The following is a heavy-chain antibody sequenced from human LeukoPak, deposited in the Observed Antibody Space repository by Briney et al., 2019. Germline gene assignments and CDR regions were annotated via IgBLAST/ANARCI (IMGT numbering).Heavy chain of an antibody. CDR3: VKEHVDRAFTRSFEI. J-gene: IGHJ3*02. CDR1: GFSFSTNP. V-gene: IGHV3-23*01. Sequence: GGSLRLSCAASGFSFSTNPMSWVRQAPGKELEWVSAISPDKTYYADSVKGRLTISRDNYKNTVDLHMNSPRAEDTAIYYCVKEHVDRAFTRSFEIWGQGIVVTVSS. CDR2: ISPDKT. D-gene: IGHD3-3*02.